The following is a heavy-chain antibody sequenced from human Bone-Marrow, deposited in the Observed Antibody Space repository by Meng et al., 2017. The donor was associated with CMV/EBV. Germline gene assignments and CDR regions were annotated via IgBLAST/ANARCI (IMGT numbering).Heavy chain of an antibody. CDR1: GFTFRNYW. CDR2: IKQDGNEK. J-gene: IGHJ3*01. D-gene: IGHD6-6*01. V-gene: IGHV3-7*01. Sequence: GESLKISCAASGFTFRNYWMSWVRQAPGKGLEWVANIKQDGNEKYYVESVKGRFTISRDNAKNSLYLQMNSMRAEDTAVYYCARLSSSDDAFDVWGQGTMVTVSS. CDR3: ARLSSSDDAFDV.